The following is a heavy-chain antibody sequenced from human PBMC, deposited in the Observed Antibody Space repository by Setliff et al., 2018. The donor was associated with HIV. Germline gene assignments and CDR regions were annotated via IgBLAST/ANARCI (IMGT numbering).Heavy chain of an antibody. CDR2: ISGYNGNT. D-gene: IGHD3-16*01. V-gene: IGHV1-18*04. J-gene: IGHJ6*03. Sequence: ASVKVSCKASGYTFTGYYVHWVRQAPGQGLEWMGWISGYNGNTDYAQNLQGRVTMTTDTSTSTAYMELRSLRSDDTAVYYCARAYPWGYVDYYYMDVWGKGTTVTVSS. CDR1: GYTFTGYY. CDR3: ARAYPWGYVDYYYMDV.